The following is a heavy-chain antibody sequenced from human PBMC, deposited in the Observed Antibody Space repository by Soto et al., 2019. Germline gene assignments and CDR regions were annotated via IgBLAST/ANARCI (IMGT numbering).Heavy chain of an antibody. CDR3: AIETYRCFYFDY. D-gene: IGHD4-4*01. CDR1: GFTFTDYW. CDR2: INSDGSRT. V-gene: IGHV3-74*01. Sequence: GGSLRLSCAASGFTFTDYWTHWVRQAPGKGLVWVSRINSDGSRTSYADSVTGRFTISRDNAKKTLYLQMNSLRVEDTALYYWAIETYRCFYFDYWGQGTLVTVSS. J-gene: IGHJ4*02.